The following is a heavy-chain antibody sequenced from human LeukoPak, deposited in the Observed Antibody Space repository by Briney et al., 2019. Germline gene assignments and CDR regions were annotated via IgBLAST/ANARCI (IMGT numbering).Heavy chain of an antibody. CDR3: ARENGGLYYGSGSYYNTPHWFDP. CDR2: IYYSGST. J-gene: IGHJ5*02. Sequence: SETLSLTCTVSGGSISSHYWSWIRQPPGKGLEWIGYIYYSGSTNYNPSLKSRVTMSVGTSKNQFSLKLSSVTAADTAVYYCARENGGLYYGSGSYYNTPHWFDPWGQGTLVTVSS. D-gene: IGHD3-10*01. CDR1: GGSISSHY. V-gene: IGHV4-59*11.